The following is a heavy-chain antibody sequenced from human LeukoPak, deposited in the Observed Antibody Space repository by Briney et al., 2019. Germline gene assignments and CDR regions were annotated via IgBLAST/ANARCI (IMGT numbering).Heavy chain of an antibody. V-gene: IGHV3-11*01. D-gene: IGHD3-10*01. CDR2: ISSSGGTT. J-gene: IGHJ4*02. Sequence: GGSLRLSCAASGFTFSDYYMSWIRQAPGKGLEWVSYISSSGGTTYYADSVKGRFTISRDNSKNTVYPQMNTLRAEDTAIYYCAKGAGGSYGLYYFDYWGQGALVTVSS. CDR3: AKGAGGSYGLYYFDY. CDR1: GFTFSDYY.